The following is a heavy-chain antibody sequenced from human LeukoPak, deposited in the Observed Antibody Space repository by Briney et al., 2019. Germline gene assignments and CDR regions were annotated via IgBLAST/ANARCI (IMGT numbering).Heavy chain of an antibody. V-gene: IGHV3-23*01. CDR2: ISGSGGST. CDR1: GFTFSSYA. Sequence: GGSLRLPCAASGFTFSSYAMSWVRQAPGKGLEWVSAISGSGGSTYYADSVKGRFTISRDNSKNTLYLQMNSLRAEDTAVYYCAKVGRGYSGYGPRYFDYWGQGTLVTVSS. CDR3: AKVGRGYSGYGPRYFDY. D-gene: IGHD5-12*01. J-gene: IGHJ4*02.